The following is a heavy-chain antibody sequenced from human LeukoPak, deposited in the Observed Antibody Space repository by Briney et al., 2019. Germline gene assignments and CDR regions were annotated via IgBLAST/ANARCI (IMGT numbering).Heavy chain of an antibody. V-gene: IGHV3-23*01. J-gene: IGHJ4*02. Sequence: TGGSLRLSCAASGFTFSSYAMNWVRQAPGKGLEWVSAISGSGGTTYYADSVKGRFTISRDNSKNTLFLQMNSLRAEDTAVYYCAKDREGLSSGYDLEYFDYWGQGTLVTVSS. CDR3: AKDREGLSSGYDLEYFDY. D-gene: IGHD5-12*01. CDR1: GFTFSSYA. CDR2: ISGSGGTT.